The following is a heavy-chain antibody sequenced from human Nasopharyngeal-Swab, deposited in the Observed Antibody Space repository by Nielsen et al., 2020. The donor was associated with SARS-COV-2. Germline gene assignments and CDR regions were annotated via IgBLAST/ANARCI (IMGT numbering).Heavy chain of an antibody. Sequence: GGSLRLSCAASGFTFSSYAVSWVRQDPGKGLEWVSAISGSGGSTYYADSVKGRFTISRDNSKNTLYLQMNSLRAEDTAVYYCAKRAIFVAHYYYGMDVWGQGTTVTVSS. CDR3: AKRAIFVAHYYYGMDV. CDR1: GFTFSSYA. D-gene: IGHD3-3*01. J-gene: IGHJ6*02. CDR2: ISGSGGST. V-gene: IGHV3-23*01.